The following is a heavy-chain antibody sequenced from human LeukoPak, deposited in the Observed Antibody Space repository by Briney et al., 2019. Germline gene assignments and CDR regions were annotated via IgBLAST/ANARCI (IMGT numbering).Heavy chain of an antibody. Sequence: ASVKVSCKASGYTFTSYDINWVRQATGQGLEWMGWMNPNSGNTGYAQKFQGRVTMTRNTSISTAYMELSSLRSEDTAVYYCARAVTYYDILTGYWTFSWFDPWGQGTLVTVSS. CDR3: ARAVTYYDILTGYWTFSWFDP. J-gene: IGHJ5*02. CDR1: GYTFTSYD. D-gene: IGHD3-9*01. CDR2: MNPNSGNT. V-gene: IGHV1-8*01.